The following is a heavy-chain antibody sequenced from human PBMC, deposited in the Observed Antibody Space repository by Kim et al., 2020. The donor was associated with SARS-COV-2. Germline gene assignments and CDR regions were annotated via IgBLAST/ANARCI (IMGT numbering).Heavy chain of an antibody. V-gene: IGHV5-51*01. J-gene: IGHJ4*02. Sequence: GESLKISCKGSGYSFTSYWIGWVRQMPGKGLEWMGIIYPADSDTKYSPSFQGQVTISADKSISTAYLQWSSLKASDTAMYYCASAYSSSSPYFDYWGQGTLVTVSS. D-gene: IGHD6-6*01. CDR2: IYPADSDT. CDR3: ASAYSSSSPYFDY. CDR1: GYSFTSYW.